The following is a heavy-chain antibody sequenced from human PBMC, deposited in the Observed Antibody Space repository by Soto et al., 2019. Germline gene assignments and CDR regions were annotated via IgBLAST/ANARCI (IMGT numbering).Heavy chain of an antibody. CDR1: GFPFDDYG. CDR3: ARLAAAGEDYYYYMDV. D-gene: IGHD6-13*01. J-gene: IGHJ6*03. Sequence: GGSLRLSCAASGFPFDDYGMTWVRQAPGKGLEWVSTISESGSNTYYADSVKGRFTISRDNSKNTLYLQMNSLRAEDTAVYYCARLAAAGEDYYYYMDVWGKGTTVTVSS. CDR2: ISESGSNT. V-gene: IGHV3-23*01.